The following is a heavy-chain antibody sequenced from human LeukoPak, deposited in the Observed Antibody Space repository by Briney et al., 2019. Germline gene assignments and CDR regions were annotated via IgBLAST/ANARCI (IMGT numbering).Heavy chain of an antibody. D-gene: IGHD1-14*01. CDR3: AKPEPGHGDYFDY. CDR2: ISSSGSTI. V-gene: IGHV3-11*01. J-gene: IGHJ4*02. CDR1: GFTFSDYY. Sequence: GGSLRLSCAASGFTFSDYYMSWIRQAPGKGLEWVSYISSSGSTIYYADSVKGRFTISRDNAKNSLYLQMNGLRAEDTAVYYCAKPEPGHGDYFDYWGQGTLVTVSS.